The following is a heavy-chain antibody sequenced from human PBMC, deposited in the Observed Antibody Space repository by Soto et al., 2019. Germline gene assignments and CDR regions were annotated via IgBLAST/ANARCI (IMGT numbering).Heavy chain of an antibody. Sequence: SETLSLTCAVSGGSISSSNWWSWVRQPPGKGLEWIGEIYHSGSTNYNPSLKSRVTISVDKSKNQFSLKLSSVTAADTAVYYCAGSSGWYGPLSWFDPWGQGTLVTVSS. CDR3: AGSSGWYGPLSWFDP. J-gene: IGHJ5*02. V-gene: IGHV4-4*02. D-gene: IGHD6-19*01. CDR2: IYHSGST. CDR1: GGSISSSNW.